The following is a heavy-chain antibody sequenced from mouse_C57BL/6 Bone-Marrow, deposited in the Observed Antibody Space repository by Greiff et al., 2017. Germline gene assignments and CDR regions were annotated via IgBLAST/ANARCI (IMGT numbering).Heavy chain of an antibody. V-gene: IGHV5-17*01. D-gene: IGHD1-1*01. Sequence: EVHLVESGGGLVKPGGSLKLSCAASGFTFSDYGMHWVRQAPEKGLEWVAYISSGSSTIYYADTVKGRFTISRDNAKNTLFLQLTSLRSEDTAMYYCARRAIYYYGSSYFYYAMDYWGQGTSVTVSS. CDR3: ARRAIYYYGSSYFYYAMDY. CDR2: ISSGSSTI. CDR1: GFTFSDYG. J-gene: IGHJ4*01.